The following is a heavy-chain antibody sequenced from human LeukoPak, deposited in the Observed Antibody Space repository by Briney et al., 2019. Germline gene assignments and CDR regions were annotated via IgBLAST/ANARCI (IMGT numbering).Heavy chain of an antibody. J-gene: IGHJ4*02. CDR3: ARSGDSSSWYALDY. Sequence: ASVKVSCKASGYAFTNYGITWVRQAPGQGLEWMGWISAYNSNTNYAQKLQGRVTMTTDTSTSTAYMELRSLRSDDTAVYYCARSGDSSSWYALDYWGQGTLVTVSS. CDR2: ISAYNSNT. D-gene: IGHD6-13*01. CDR1: GYAFTNYG. V-gene: IGHV1-18*01.